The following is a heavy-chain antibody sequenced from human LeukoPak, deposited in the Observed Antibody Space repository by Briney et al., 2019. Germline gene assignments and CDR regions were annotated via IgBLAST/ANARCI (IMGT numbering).Heavy chain of an antibody. V-gene: IGHV3-74*01. CDR1: GFTFRTYW. D-gene: IGHD2-2*01. CDR3: AKDRMRDDIVVVPAATGFDY. J-gene: IGHJ4*02. CDR2: INSDGSST. Sequence: GGSLRLSCAASGFTFRTYWVHWVRQAPGKGLVWVSRINSDGSSTRYADSVKGRFTISRDNAKNTLYLQMNSLRAEDTAVYYCAKDRMRDDIVVVPAATGFDYWGQGTLVTVSS.